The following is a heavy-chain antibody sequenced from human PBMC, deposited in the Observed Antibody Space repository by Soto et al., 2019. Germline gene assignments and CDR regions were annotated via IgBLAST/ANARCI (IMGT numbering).Heavy chain of an antibody. Sequence: GESLKISCKGSGYSFTSYWIGWVRQMPGKGLEWMGIIYPGDSDTRYSPSFQGQVTISADKSISTAYLQWSSLKASDTAMYYCARTRTGDGHYYYYGMDVWGQGTTVTVSS. CDR1: GYSFTSYW. J-gene: IGHJ6*02. D-gene: IGHD7-27*01. CDR2: IYPGDSDT. V-gene: IGHV5-51*01. CDR3: ARTRTGDGHYYYYGMDV.